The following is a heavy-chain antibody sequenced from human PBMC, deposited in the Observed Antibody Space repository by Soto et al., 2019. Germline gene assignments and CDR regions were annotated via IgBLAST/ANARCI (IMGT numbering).Heavy chain of an antibody. CDR3: ARGTVLVVVANKYTDAFDF. CDR2: MYYSGST. J-gene: IGHJ3*01. V-gene: IGHV4-59*01. D-gene: IGHD2-21*01. CDR1: GGSISSYY. Sequence: SETLSLTCTVSGGSISSYYWNWIRQSPGKGLEWIGYMYYSGSTKYNPSLKSRVTISLDTSKNQFSLNLRSVTAADTAVYYCARGTVLVVVANKYTDAFDFWGQGTMVTVS.